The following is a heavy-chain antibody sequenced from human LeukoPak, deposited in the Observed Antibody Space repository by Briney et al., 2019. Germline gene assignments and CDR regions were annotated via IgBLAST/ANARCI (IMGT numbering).Heavy chain of an antibody. CDR2: IFYTGDS. CDR1: GGSISSSRYY. CDR3: ARHAFASPLDY. D-gene: IGHD2-21*01. J-gene: IGHJ4*02. Sequence: PSETLSLTCTVSGGSISSSRYYWGWIRQPPGKGLEWIGYIFYTGDSNQNPSLKNRVTISLDTSNNQFSLKLSSVTAADTAIYFCARHAFASPLDYWGQGTLVTVSS. V-gene: IGHV4-61*05.